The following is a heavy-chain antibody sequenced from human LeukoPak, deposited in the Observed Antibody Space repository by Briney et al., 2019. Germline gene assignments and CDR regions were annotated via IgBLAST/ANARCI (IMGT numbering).Heavy chain of an antibody. J-gene: IGHJ6*03. CDR1: GFTFSSYS. V-gene: IGHV3-48*04. Sequence: PGGSLRLSCAASGFTFSSYSMNWVRQAPGKGLEWVSYISSSSTIYYADSVKGRFTISRDDAKNSLYLQMNSLRAEDTAVYYCASTRSRNYYYYMDVWGKGTTVTVSS. CDR3: ASTRSRNYYYYMDV. D-gene: IGHD1-14*01. CDR2: ISSSSTI.